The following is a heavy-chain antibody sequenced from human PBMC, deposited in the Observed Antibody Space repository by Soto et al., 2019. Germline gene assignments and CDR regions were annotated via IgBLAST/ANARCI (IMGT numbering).Heavy chain of an antibody. Sequence: QLQLQESGPGLVKPSETLSLTCTVSGGSISNNNYYWGWIRQPPGKGLECIGSISYSGSPSYNPSLTSRVSIPIATSTNQFSLRLSSVSAADTALYYCARTGDSTRCYYYSVDVWCKGATVTVSS. D-gene: IGHD2-2*01. V-gene: IGHV4-39*01. CDR1: GGSISNNNYY. CDR3: ARTGDSTRCYYYSVDV. J-gene: IGHJ6*03. CDR2: ISYSGSP.